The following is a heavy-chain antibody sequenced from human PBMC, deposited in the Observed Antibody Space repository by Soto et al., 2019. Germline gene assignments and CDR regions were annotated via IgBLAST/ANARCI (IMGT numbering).Heavy chain of an antibody. CDR3: ARVLSSGWPNYYYYYGMDV. CDR2: ISYDGSNK. D-gene: IGHD6-19*01. V-gene: IGHV3-30*03. Sequence: PGGSLRLSCAASGFTFSSYGMHWVRQAPGKGLEWVAVISYDGSNKYYADSVKGRFTISRDNSKNTLYLQMNSLRAEDTAVYYCARVLSSGWPNYYYYYGMDVWGQGTTVTVSS. CDR1: GFTFSSYG. J-gene: IGHJ6*02.